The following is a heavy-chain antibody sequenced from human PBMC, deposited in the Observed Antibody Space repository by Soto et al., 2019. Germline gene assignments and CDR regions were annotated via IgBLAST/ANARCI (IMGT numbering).Heavy chain of an antibody. CDR1: GGSISSSSYY. V-gene: IGHV4-39*07. D-gene: IGHD4-17*01. CDR2: IYYSGST. J-gene: IGHJ4*02. CDR3: ARGPGGDYSPY. Sequence: SETLSLTCTVSGGSISSSSYYWGWIRQPPGKGLEWIGSIYYSGSTYYNPSLKSRVTISVDTSKNQFSLKLTSVTAADTAVYYCARGPGGDYSPYWGQGTLVTVSS.